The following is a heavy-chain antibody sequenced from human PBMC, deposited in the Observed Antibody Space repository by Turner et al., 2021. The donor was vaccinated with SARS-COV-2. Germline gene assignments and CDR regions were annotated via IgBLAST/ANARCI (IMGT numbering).Heavy chain of an antibody. J-gene: IGHJ4*02. D-gene: IGHD2-8*02. CDR2: ISVSGGST. CDR1: GFTFSTYA. Sequence: EVQLLESGGGLVQPGGSLRISCAASGFTFSTYAMSWVRQAPGKGLEWVSAISVSGGSTYYADSVKGRFTISRDNSKNTLYLQMNSLRAEDTAVYYCAKDTGWGLESPYYFDYWGQGTLVTVSS. V-gene: IGHV3-23*01. CDR3: AKDTGWGLESPYYFDY.